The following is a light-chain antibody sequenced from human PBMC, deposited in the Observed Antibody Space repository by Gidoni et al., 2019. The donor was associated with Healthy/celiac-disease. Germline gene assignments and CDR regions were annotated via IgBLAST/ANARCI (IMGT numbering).Light chain of an antibody. CDR2: GAS. V-gene: IGKV3-20*01. J-gene: IGKJ1*01. Sequence: DIAFTQSPGTLSLSPGERATLPCRASQSVSSSYLAWYQQKTGQAPRLLIYGASSRATGNPDRFSGSGSGTDFTSTISKLEHEDFAVYYCQQYGSSPRTLGQGTKVEIK. CDR3: QQYGSSPRT. CDR1: QSVSSSY.